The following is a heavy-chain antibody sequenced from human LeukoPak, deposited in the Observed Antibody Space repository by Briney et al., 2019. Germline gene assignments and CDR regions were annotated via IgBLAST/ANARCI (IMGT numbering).Heavy chain of an antibody. CDR2: IYPGDSDT. Sequence: GESLKISCKGSGYSFTTYWIAWVRQMPGKGLEWMGIIYPGDSDTRYSPSFQGQVTTSADKSISTAYLQWSSLKASDTAVYFCARPLTGMAAVAYWGQGTLVTVSS. CDR3: ARPLTGMAAVAY. CDR1: GYSFTTYW. V-gene: IGHV5-51*01. J-gene: IGHJ4*02. D-gene: IGHD6-13*01.